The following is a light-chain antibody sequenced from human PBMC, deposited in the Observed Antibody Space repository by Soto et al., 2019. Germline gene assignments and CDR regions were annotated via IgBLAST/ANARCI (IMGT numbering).Light chain of an antibody. J-gene: IGLJ1*01. Sequence: QSVLTQPPSASGAPGQSVAISCTGTSSDIGGYNFVSWYQQHPGKAPKLMIYDVTKRPSGVPDRFSGSKSGNTATLIVSGLQAEDEADYYCSSHGGSNSPKVFGPGTKLTVL. CDR1: SSDIGGYNF. CDR2: DVT. V-gene: IGLV2-8*01. CDR3: SSHGGSNSPKV.